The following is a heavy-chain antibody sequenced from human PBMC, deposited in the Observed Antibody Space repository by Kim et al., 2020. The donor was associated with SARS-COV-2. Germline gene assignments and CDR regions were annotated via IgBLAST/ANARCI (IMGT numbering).Heavy chain of an antibody. D-gene: IGHD1-26*01. J-gene: IGHJ4*02. CDR1: GYTFTGYY. V-gene: IGHV1-2*06. Sequence: ASVKVSCKASGYTFTGYYIHWVRHAPGQGLEWMGRINPNNGGTNYAQKFQGRVTMTRDTSISTAYMDLSSLRSDDTAVYYCARVPIVGPTGDFDYWGQGTLVTVSS. CDR3: ARVPIVGPTGDFDY. CDR2: INPNNGGT.